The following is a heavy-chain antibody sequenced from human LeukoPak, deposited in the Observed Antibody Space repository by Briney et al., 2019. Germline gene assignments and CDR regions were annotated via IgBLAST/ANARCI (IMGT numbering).Heavy chain of an antibody. CDR3: ARAGYYGDDAFDL. Sequence: GSLRLSCVASGFIIGSYWMSWVRQAPGKGLEWVANIRQDGSEKYYVDSVKGRLTISRDNAKNSLYLQMNNLTAADTAIYYCARAGYYGDDAFDLWGQGTRVTVSS. D-gene: IGHD2/OR15-2a*01. V-gene: IGHV3-7*01. J-gene: IGHJ3*01. CDR1: GFIIGSYW. CDR2: IRQDGSEK.